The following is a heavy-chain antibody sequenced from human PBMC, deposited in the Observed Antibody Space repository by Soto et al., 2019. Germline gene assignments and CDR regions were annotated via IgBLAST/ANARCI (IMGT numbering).Heavy chain of an antibody. CDR1: GFTFSSYW. J-gene: IGHJ6*02. Sequence: QPGGSLRLSCAASGFTFSSYWMHWVRQAPGKGLVWVSRINSDGSSTSYADSVKGRFTISRDNAKNTLYLQMNSLRAEDTAVYYCARVLGRGPRPGIAVAGRERAGYYYYGMDVWGQGTTVTVSS. CDR2: INSDGSST. CDR3: ARVLGRGPRPGIAVAGRERAGYYYYGMDV. V-gene: IGHV3-74*01. D-gene: IGHD6-19*01.